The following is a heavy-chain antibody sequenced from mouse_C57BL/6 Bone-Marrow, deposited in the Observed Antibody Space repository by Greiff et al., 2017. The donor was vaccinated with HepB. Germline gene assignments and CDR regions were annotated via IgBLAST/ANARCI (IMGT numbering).Heavy chain of an antibody. V-gene: IGHV1-59*01. CDR3: ARGGY. CDR1: GYTFTSYW. J-gene: IGHJ2*01. Sequence: VQLQQPGAELVRPGPSVKLSCKASGYTFTSYWMHWVKQRPGQGLEWIGVIDPSDSYTNYNQKFKGKATLTVDTSSSTAYMQLSSLTSEDSAVYYCARGGYWGQGTTLTVSS. CDR2: IDPSDSYT.